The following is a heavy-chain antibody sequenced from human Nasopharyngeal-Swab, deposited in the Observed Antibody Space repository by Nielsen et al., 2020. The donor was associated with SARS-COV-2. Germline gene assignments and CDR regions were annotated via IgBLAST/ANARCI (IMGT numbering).Heavy chain of an antibody. D-gene: IGHD3-10*01. J-gene: IGHJ6*03. CDR2: ISYDGSNK. Sequence: WIRQPPGKGLEWVAVISYDGSNKYYADSVKGRFTISRDNSKNTLYLQMNSLRAEDTAVYYCAKEHTGGSIYYYYYCMDVWGKGTTVTVSS. CDR3: AKEHTGGSIYYYYYCMDV. V-gene: IGHV3-30*18.